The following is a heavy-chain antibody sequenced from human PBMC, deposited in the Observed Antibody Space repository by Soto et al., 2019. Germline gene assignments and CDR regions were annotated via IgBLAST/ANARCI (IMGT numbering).Heavy chain of an antibody. D-gene: IGHD3-9*01. J-gene: IGHJ4*02. CDR3: AKDPHDDILTGAADD. Sequence: QVQLVESGGGVVQPGRSLRLSCAASGFSFGYYAMHWVRQAPGKGLEWVALISDDGTKKYYVDAVKGRFTISRDNSKNTLYLQMNSLRAEDTAVYFGAKDPHDDILTGAADDWGQGTLVTVSS. CDR2: ISDDGTKK. V-gene: IGHV3-30*04. CDR1: GFSFGYYA.